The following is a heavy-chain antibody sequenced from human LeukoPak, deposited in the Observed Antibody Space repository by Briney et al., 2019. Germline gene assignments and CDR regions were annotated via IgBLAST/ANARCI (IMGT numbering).Heavy chain of an antibody. Sequence: ASVKVSCTASGYSFTGYYMHWVRQAPGQGLEWMGRINPNSGGTNYAQKFQGRVTMTRDTSINTAYMELSRLRSDDTAIYYCARDPPVSLYSFDSWGQGTLVTASS. CDR2: INPNSGGT. V-gene: IGHV1-2*06. CDR3: ARDPPVSLYSFDS. D-gene: IGHD3-22*01. CDR1: GYSFTGYY. J-gene: IGHJ4*02.